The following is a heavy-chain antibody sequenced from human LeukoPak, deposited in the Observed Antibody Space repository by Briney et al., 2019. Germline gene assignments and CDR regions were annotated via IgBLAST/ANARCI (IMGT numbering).Heavy chain of an antibody. CDR1: GFTFSGYS. CDR2: ITSSSSAI. Sequence: PGGSLRLSCAASGFTFSGYSMNWVRQAPGKGLEWVSYITSSSSAIYYADSVKGRFTISRDNAKNSLYLQTNSLRAEDTAVYYCARVRGSYHFDYWGQGTQVTVSS. V-gene: IGHV3-48*01. D-gene: IGHD1-26*01. CDR3: ARVRGSYHFDY. J-gene: IGHJ4*02.